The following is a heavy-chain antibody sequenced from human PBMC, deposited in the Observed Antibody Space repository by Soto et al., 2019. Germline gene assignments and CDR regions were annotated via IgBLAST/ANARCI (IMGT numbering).Heavy chain of an antibody. CDR3: MKKKGARDSDLQYFFDS. CDR2: ISDSGSKT. D-gene: IGHD3-16*01. J-gene: IGHJ4*02. V-gene: IGHV3-23*01. CDR1: GFAFPTYA. Sequence: EVQLLESGGGLAQPGESLGLSCAASGFAFPTYAMTWVRQIPGKGLEWVASISDSGSKTYYADSVEGRVIIYRDNSMNIVSLQMNDLRVDDSAVYYCMKKKGARDSDLQYFFDSWGQGTLVTVSS.